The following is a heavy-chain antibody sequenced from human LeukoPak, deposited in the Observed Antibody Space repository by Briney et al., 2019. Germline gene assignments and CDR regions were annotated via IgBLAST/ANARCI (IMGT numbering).Heavy chain of an antibody. CDR2: IYPGDSDT. CDR3: ARYSSGWSVDY. CDR1: GYSFTNYW. V-gene: IGHV5-51*01. J-gene: IGHJ4*02. Sequence: GESLKISCKGSGYSFTNYWIGWVRQMPGKGLEWMGIIYPGDSDTRYSPSFQGQVTISTAKSIGTAYLQWSSLKASDTAMYYCARYSSGWSVDYWGQGTLVTVSS. D-gene: IGHD6-19*01.